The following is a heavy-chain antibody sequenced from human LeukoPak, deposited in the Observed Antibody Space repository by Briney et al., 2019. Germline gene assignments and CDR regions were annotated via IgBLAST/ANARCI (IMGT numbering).Heavy chain of an antibody. Sequence: GASVKVSCKASGYTFTSYDINWVRQATGQGLEWMGWMNPNSGNTGYAQKFQGRVTMTRNTSISTAYMELSSLRSEDTAVYYCARAEWELKHYYYYYGMDVWGQGTTVTVSS. D-gene: IGHD1-26*01. CDR1: GYTFTSYD. CDR2: MNPNSGNT. J-gene: IGHJ6*02. CDR3: ARAEWELKHYYYYYGMDV. V-gene: IGHV1-8*01.